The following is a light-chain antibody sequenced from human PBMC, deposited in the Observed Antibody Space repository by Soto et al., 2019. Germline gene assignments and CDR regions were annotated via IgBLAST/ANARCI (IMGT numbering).Light chain of an antibody. J-gene: IGKJ5*01. CDR3: QQYHNWPIT. V-gene: IGKV3-15*01. Sequence: EIVLTQSPSTLSASPGESATLSCGASQSVSSNLAWHQQKHGQAPRILMYDASTRATGISARFSGSGSGTEFNLTISSLQPEDFAVYYCQQYHNWPITFGQGTRLEIK. CDR2: DAS. CDR1: QSVSSN.